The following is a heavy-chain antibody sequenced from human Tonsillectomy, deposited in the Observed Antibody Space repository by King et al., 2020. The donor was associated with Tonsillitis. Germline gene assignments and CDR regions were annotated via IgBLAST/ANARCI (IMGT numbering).Heavy chain of an antibody. Sequence: QLQESGPGLVKPSETLSLTCTVSGGSISSSSYYWGWIRQPPGKGLEWIGSMYYSGSTYYNPSLKSRVTISVDTSKNQFSLKLSSATAADTAVYYCARGSLQLGRMDVWGQGTSVTVSS. V-gene: IGHV4-39*07. CDR3: ARGSLQLGRMDV. CDR1: GGSISSSSYY. D-gene: IGHD5-24*01. CDR2: MYYSGST. J-gene: IGHJ6*02.